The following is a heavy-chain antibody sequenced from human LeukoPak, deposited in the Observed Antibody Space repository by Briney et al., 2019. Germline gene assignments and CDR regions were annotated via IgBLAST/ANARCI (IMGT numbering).Heavy chain of an antibody. J-gene: IGHJ4*02. CDR3: ARGRRYCSGGSCYHFDY. CDR2: IYTSGST. CDR1: GGSIGSCD. Sequence: SETLSLTCTVSGGSIGSCDWSWIRRPAGKGLEWIGRIYTSGSTNYNPSLKSRVTMSVDTSKNQFSLKLSSVTAADTAVYYCARGRRYCSGGSCYHFDYWGQGTLVTVSS. D-gene: IGHD2-15*01. V-gene: IGHV4-4*07.